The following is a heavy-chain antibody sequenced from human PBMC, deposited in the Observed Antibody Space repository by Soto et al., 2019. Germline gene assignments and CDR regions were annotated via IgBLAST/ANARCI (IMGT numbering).Heavy chain of an antibody. D-gene: IGHD6-19*01. CDR2: IYTSGST. CDR3: ARELRGSGWHAGHYFDY. CDR1: GGSISSYY. V-gene: IGHV4-4*07. J-gene: IGHJ4*02. Sequence: SETLSLTCTVSGGSISSYYWSWIRQPAGKGLEWIGRIYTSGSTNYNPPLKSRVTMSVDTSKNQFSLKLSSVTAADTAVYYCARELRGSGWHAGHYFDYWGQGTLVTVSS.